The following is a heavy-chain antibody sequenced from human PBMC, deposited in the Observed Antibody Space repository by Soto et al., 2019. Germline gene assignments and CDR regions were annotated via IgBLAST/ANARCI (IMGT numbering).Heavy chain of an antibody. D-gene: IGHD6-13*01. V-gene: IGHV4-31*02. CDR2: IYYSGST. Sequence: DLEWIGYIYYSGSTYYNPSLKSRVTISVDTSKNQFSLKLSSVTAADTAVYYCAREWAAAAYFDYWGQGTLVTVSS. J-gene: IGHJ4*02. CDR3: AREWAAAAYFDY.